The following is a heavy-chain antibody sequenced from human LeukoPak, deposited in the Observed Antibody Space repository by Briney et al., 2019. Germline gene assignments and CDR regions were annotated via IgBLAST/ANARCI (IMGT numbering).Heavy chain of an antibody. Sequence: PSETLSHTCTASGGSISSYYWSWIRQPAAKGLEWIGRMYPSGSTNYNPSLKSRVTMSVDTSKNQFSLKLNSVTAADTAVYYCARDRRTSCSFDYWGQGTLVTVSS. CDR3: ARDRRTSCSFDY. V-gene: IGHV4-4*07. D-gene: IGHD2-2*01. CDR2: MYPSGST. CDR1: GGSISSYY. J-gene: IGHJ4*02.